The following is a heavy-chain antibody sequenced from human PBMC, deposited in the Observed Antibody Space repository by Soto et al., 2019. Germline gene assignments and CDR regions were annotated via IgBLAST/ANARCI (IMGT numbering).Heavy chain of an antibody. CDR2: ISSNGVGT. Sequence: GGSLRLSCAASGFTFSGYAMDWVRQAPGKGLEYVSGISSNGVGTYYANSVQGRFTISRDNSKNTVYLQMGSLRPEDMAVYYCARRARPDFYYMDVWGKGTTVTVS. V-gene: IGHV3-64*01. D-gene: IGHD6-6*01. J-gene: IGHJ6*03. CDR3: ARRARPDFYYMDV. CDR1: GFTFSGYA.